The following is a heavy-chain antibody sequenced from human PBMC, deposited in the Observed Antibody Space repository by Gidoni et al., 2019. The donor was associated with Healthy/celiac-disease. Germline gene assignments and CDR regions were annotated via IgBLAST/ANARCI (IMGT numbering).Heavy chain of an antibody. Sequence: EVQLLESGGGLVQHGGSLRLSCAASGFTFSSYAMSWVRQAPGKGLEWVSAISGSGGSTYYADSVKCRFTISRDNSKNTLYLQMNSLRAEDTAVYYCAKDVYGSSWSYAFDIWGQGTMVTVSS. CDR1: GFTFSSYA. CDR2: ISGSGGST. J-gene: IGHJ3*02. V-gene: IGHV3-23*01. D-gene: IGHD6-13*01. CDR3: AKDVYGSSWSYAFDI.